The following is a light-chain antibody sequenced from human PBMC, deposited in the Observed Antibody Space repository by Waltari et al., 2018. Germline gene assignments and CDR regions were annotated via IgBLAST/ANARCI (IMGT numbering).Light chain of an antibody. Sequence: QTVVTQEPSLSVSPGGTVTLTCALSSGSVSSTSYPTWYQQTPGPPPRTLVYKGISRSSGVADRFSGSILGNTAALTITGAQADDESDYYCSMYMGSGVWVFGGGTKLTVL. CDR2: KGI. V-gene: IGLV8-61*01. J-gene: IGLJ3*02. CDR1: SGSVSSTSY. CDR3: SMYMGSGVWV.